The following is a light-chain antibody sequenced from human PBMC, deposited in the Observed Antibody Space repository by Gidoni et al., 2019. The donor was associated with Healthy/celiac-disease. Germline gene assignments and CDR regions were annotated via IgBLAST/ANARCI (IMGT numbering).Light chain of an antibody. J-gene: IGKJ1*01. CDR3: QQYNSYPWT. CDR1: QSISSW. V-gene: IGKV1-5*03. CDR2: KAS. Sequence: DIQMTQSPSTLPASVGYRVTITCRASQSISSWLAGYQQKPGKAPKLLIYKASSLESGVPSRFSGSGSGTEFTLTISSLQPDDFATYYCQQYNSYPWTFGQGTKVEIK.